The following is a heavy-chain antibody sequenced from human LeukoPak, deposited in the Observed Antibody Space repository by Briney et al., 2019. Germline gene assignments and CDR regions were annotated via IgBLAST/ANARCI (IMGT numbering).Heavy chain of an antibody. CDR2: ISYDGSNK. CDR1: GFTFSSYS. Sequence: QPGGSLRLSCAASGFTFSSYSMHWVRQAPGKGLEWVAVISYDGSNKFYADSVKGRFTISRDNSRNTLYLQMNSLRAEDTAVYYCARGNHCSGGSCYFVYYYYGMDVWGQGTTVTVSS. J-gene: IGHJ6*02. CDR3: ARGNHCSGGSCYFVYYYYGMDV. D-gene: IGHD2-15*01. V-gene: IGHV3-30-3*01.